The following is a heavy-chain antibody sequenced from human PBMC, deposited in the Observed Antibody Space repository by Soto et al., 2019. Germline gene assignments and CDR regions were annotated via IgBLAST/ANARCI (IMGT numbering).Heavy chain of an antibody. D-gene: IGHD1-26*01. J-gene: IGHJ6*02. V-gene: IGHV3-48*04. CDR1: GFTFSSYG. CDR3: ARRRELRSNYDYGMDV. Sequence: VQLVESGGGVVQPGRSLRLSCAASGFTFSSYGMHWVRQAPGKGLEWVSYISSSGSTIYYADSVKGRFTISRDNAKNSLYLQLNSLRAEDTAVYYCARRRELRSNYDYGMDVWGQGTTVTVSS. CDR2: ISSSGSTI.